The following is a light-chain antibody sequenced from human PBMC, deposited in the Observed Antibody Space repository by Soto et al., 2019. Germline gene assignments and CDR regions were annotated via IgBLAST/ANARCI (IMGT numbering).Light chain of an antibody. CDR1: QSVSSSY. CDR3: QQYGSSPRT. V-gene: IGKV3-20*01. CDR2: GAS. Sequence: EIVLTQSPGTLSLSPGERATLSCRASQSVSSSYLAWYQHKPGQAPRLPMYGASNRATGIPDRFSGSGSGTDFTLTISRLEPEDVAVYYCQQYGSSPRTFGQGTKVEIK. J-gene: IGKJ1*01.